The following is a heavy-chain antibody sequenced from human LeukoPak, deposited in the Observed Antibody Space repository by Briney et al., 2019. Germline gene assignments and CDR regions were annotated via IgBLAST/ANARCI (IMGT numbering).Heavy chain of an antibody. CDR1: GFKFDDYT. Sequence: PGGSLRLSCAASGFKFDDYTMHWVRRAPGKGLEWVSLMSWNSDYTSYADSVKGRFTISRDNSKNSLYLQMNSLRTEDTALYYCAKGILTGYYYYGMDVWGQGTTVTVSS. CDR2: MSWNSDYT. J-gene: IGHJ6*02. V-gene: IGHV3-43*01. D-gene: IGHD3-9*01. CDR3: AKGILTGYYYYGMDV.